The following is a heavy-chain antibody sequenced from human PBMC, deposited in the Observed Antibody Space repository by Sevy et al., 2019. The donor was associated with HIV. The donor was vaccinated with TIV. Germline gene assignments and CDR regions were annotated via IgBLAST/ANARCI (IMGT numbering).Heavy chain of an antibody. CDR1: GFTFSSYW. CDR2: IKQDGSEK. V-gene: IGHV3-7*01. Sequence: GGSLRLSCAASGFTFSSYWMSWVRQAPGKGLEWVANIKQDGSEKYYVDSVKGRFTISRDNAKNSLYLQMNGLRAEDTAVYYCARAYGGYSYGSYYYGMDVWGQGTTVTVSS. CDR3: ARAYGGYSYGSYYYGMDV. D-gene: IGHD5-18*01. J-gene: IGHJ6*02.